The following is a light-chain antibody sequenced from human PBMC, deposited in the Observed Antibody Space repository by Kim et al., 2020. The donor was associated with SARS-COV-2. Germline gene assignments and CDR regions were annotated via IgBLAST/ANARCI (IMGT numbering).Light chain of an antibody. J-gene: IGLJ3*02. CDR3: GTWDSSLSGLV. V-gene: IGLV1-51*01. CDR1: SSNIGNNY. CDR2: DNN. Sequence: QSVLTQPPSVSAAPGQKVTISCSGSSSNIGNNYVSWYQQLPGTAPKLLIYDNNKRPSGIPDRFSGSKSGTSATLGITGLQTGDEADYYCGTWDSSLSGLVFGGVTNLTVL.